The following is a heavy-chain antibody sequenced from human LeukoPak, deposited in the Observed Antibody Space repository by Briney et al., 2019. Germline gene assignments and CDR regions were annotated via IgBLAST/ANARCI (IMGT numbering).Heavy chain of an antibody. D-gene: IGHD6-13*01. CDR2: IYYSGST. CDR3: ARVTGYRIEDYFDY. Sequence: SETLSLTCTVSGGSISSYYWSWIRQPPGKGLEWIGYIYYSGSTNYNPSLKSRVTISVDTSKNQFSLELRSVTAADTAVYYCARVTGYRIEDYFDYWGQGTLVTVSS. J-gene: IGHJ4*02. V-gene: IGHV4-59*01. CDR1: GGSISSYY.